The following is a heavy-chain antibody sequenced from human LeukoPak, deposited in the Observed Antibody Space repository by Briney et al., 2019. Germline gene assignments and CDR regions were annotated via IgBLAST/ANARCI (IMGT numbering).Heavy chain of an antibody. Sequence: ASVKVSCKASGYTFSGYYVHWVRQATGQGLEWMGWMNPNSGNTGYAQKFQGRVTITRNTSISTAYMELSSLRSEDTAVYYCARKYYDFWSGYYMDVWGKGTTVTVSS. CDR3: ARKYYDFWSGYYMDV. D-gene: IGHD3-3*01. J-gene: IGHJ6*03. CDR2: MNPNSGNT. V-gene: IGHV1-8*03. CDR1: GYTFSGYY.